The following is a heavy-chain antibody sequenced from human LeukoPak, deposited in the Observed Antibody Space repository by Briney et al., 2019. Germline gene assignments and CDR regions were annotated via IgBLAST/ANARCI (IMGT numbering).Heavy chain of an antibody. CDR3: ARVDYDFWSGYEADY. Sequence: GGSLRLSCAASGFTFSSYSMNWVRQAPGKGLEWVSHISSSSSTIYYADSVKGRFTISRDNAKNSLYLQMNSLRAEDTAVYYCARVDYDFWSGYEADYWGQGTLVTVPS. J-gene: IGHJ4*02. D-gene: IGHD3-3*01. CDR2: ISSSSSTI. CDR1: GFTFSSYS. V-gene: IGHV3-48*01.